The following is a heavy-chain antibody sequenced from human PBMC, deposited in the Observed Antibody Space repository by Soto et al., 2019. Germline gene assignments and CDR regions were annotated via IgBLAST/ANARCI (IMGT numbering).Heavy chain of an antibody. CDR3: TTRPYALVRGLDY. CDR1: GFTFSNAW. V-gene: IGHV3-15*01. Sequence: PWGSLRLSCAASGFTFSNAWIILFRQSPFKWLEWVGRIKSKTDGGTTDYAAPVKGRFTISRDGSKNTLYLQMNSLKTEDTAVYYCTTRPYALVRGLDYWGQGTLVTVSS. D-gene: IGHD3-10*01. J-gene: IGHJ4*02. CDR2: IKSKTDGGTT.